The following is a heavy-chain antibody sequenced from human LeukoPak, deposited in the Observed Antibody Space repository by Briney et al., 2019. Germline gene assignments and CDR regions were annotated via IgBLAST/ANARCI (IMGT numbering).Heavy chain of an antibody. J-gene: IGHJ4*02. CDR3: ARQNDYSNYVLDY. V-gene: IGHV3-21*01. Sequence: GGSLRFSCAASGFTFNTYTMHWVRQAPGKGPEWVASVSAGSNYIYYTDSVRGRFTISRDNSRNSLYLQMNSLRAGDTAVYYCARQNDYSNYVLDYWGQGTQVTVS. D-gene: IGHD4-11*01. CDR2: VSAGSNYI. CDR1: GFTFNTYT.